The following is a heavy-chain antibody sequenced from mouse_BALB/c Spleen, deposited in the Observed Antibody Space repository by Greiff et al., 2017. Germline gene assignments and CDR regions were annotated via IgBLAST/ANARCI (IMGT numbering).Heavy chain of an antibody. V-gene: IGHV1-7*01. Sequence: VQLQQSGAELAKPGASVKMSCKASGYTFTSYWMHWVKQRPGQGLEWIGYINPSTGYTEYNQKFKDKATLTADKSSSTAYMQLSSLTSEDSAVYYCARGNYRYAYAMDYWGQGTSVTVSS. CDR2: INPSTGYT. J-gene: IGHJ4*01. CDR3: ARGNYRYAYAMDY. CDR1: GYTFTSYW. D-gene: IGHD2-14*01.